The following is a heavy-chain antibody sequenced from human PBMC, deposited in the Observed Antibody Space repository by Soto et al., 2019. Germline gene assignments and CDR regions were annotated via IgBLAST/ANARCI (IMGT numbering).Heavy chain of an antibody. J-gene: IGHJ5*02. CDR3: ARHSYYSGSGNGCWFDP. CDR2: LFYSGST. CDR1: GGSISSSSYY. V-gene: IGHV4-39*01. Sequence: SETLSLTCTVSGGSISSSSYYWGWIRQPPGKGLEWIGSLFYSGSTHYNPSLKSRVTISIDTSKNQFSLKLSSVTAADTAVYYCARHSYYSGSGNGCWFDPLGQGTQVT. D-gene: IGHD3-10*01.